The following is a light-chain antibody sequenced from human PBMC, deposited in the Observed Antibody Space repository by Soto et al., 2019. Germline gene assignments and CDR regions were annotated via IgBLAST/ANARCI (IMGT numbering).Light chain of an antibody. CDR3: QQYDSSSVT. V-gene: IGKV3-20*01. CDR1: QTVISTH. CDR2: ATS. J-gene: IGKJ5*01. Sequence: IIWTQSPGTLSLSPGEGATLSCKASQTVISTHLAWYQQKPGQAPRLLIYATSNRATGIPDRFSGSGSGRDFTLTIDRLEPEDFAVYYCQQYDSSSVTFGQGTRLDLK.